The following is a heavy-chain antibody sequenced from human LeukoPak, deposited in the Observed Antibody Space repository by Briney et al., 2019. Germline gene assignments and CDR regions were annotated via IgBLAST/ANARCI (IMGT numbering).Heavy chain of an antibody. CDR3: ARGALRNFYALFSMDV. J-gene: IGHJ6*03. D-gene: IGHD1-7*01. V-gene: IGHV4-59*11. CDR2: ISRSGST. CDR1: GGSIIIHY. Sequence: PSETLSLTCTVSGGSIIIHYWICIRQSPGKGLEWIGDISRSGSTGYNPSLRSRVTISLDTSRNQFSLSLISVTAADTAVYYCARGALRNFYALFSMDVWGKGTTVTVSS.